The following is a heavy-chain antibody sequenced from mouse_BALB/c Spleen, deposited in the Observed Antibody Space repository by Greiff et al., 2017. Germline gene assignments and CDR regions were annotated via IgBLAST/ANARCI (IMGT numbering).Heavy chain of an antibody. CDR2: IYPYNGGT. J-gene: IGHJ2*01. CDR3: AREGIYYGNYGYFDY. CDR1: GYTFTDYN. V-gene: IGHV1S29*02. Sequence: EVKLMESGPELVKPGASVKISCKASGYTFTDYNMHWVKQSHGKSLEWIGYIYPYNGGTGYNQKFKSKATLTVDNSSSTAYMELRSLTSEDSAVYYCAREGIYYGNYGYFDYWGQGTTLTVSS. D-gene: IGHD2-1*01.